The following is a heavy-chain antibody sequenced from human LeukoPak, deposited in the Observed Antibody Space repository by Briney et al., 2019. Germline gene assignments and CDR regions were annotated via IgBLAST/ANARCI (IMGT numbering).Heavy chain of an antibody. CDR2: SHYSGNS. D-gene: IGHD1-26*01. V-gene: IGHV4-59*01. CDR1: GGSTTSFF. J-gene: IGHJ3*02. Sequence: KPSETLSLTCTVSGGSTTSFFGSWIRQPPGKGLEWIGYSHYSGNSNYSPFLKSRVTISLDTSKNQFSLKLSSVTAAGTAVYYCARDTGIVGATTEPFDIWGQGTMVTVSS. CDR3: ARDTGIVGATTEPFDI.